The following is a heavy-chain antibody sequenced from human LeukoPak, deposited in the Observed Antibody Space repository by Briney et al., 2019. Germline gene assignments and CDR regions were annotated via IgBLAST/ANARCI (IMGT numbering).Heavy chain of an antibody. CDR2: ISGSGGST. V-gene: IGHV3-23*01. CDR3: AKSGNIVATEFDY. CDR1: GFTFCSYA. J-gene: IGHJ4*02. D-gene: IGHD5-12*01. Sequence: PGGSLRLYCAASGFTFCSYAMSWVRQAPGKGLEGVSAISGSGGSTYYADSVKGRFTTSRDNSKNTLYLQMNSLRAEDTAVYYCAKSGNIVATEFDYWGQGTLVTVSS.